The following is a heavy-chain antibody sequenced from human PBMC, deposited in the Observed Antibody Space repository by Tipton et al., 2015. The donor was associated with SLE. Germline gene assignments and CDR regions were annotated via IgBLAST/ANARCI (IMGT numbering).Heavy chain of an antibody. CDR3: GGTGTTGWYFDL. V-gene: IGHV4-59*06. CDR2: IYYSGST. Sequence: TLSLTCTVSGGSISSYYWSWIRQPPGTGLEWIGYIYYSGSTYYNPSLKSRVTISVDTSKNQFSLKLSSVTAADTAVYYCGGTGTTGWYFDLWGRGTLVTVSS. CDR1: GGSISSYY. J-gene: IGHJ2*01. D-gene: IGHD1-1*01.